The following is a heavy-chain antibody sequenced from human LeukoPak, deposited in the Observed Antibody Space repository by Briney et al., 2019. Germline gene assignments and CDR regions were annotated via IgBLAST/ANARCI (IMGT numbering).Heavy chain of an antibody. CDR2: IKQDGSEK. CDR1: GFTFSSYW. Sequence: PGGSLRLSCAASGFTFSSYWMSWVRQAPGKGLEWEANIKQDGSEKYYVDSVKGRFTISRDNAKNSLYLQMNSLRAEDTAVYYCARIGYSSGKNWFDPWGQGTLVTVSS. CDR3: ARIGYSSGKNWFDP. V-gene: IGHV3-7*01. D-gene: IGHD6-19*01. J-gene: IGHJ5*02.